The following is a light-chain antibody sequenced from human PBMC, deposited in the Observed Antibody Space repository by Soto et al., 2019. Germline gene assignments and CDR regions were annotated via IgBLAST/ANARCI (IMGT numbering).Light chain of an antibody. Sequence: VQKTQSPSTLSASVGDRVTITCRASQNIRSQLAWFQQKPGKAPKLLIYDASSLESGVPSRFSGSGSGTEFTLTISNLQPGDVATYYCQQYNTYLTFGQGTKVDIK. V-gene: IGKV1-5*01. J-gene: IGKJ1*01. CDR3: QQYNTYLT. CDR1: QNIRSQ. CDR2: DAS.